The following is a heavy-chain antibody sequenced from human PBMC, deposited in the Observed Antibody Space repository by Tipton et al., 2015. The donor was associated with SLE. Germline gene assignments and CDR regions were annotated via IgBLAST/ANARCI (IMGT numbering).Heavy chain of an antibody. CDR3: ARGYDFWSGPDAFDI. Sequence: PLRLSCAASGFTFSSYWMSWVRQAPGKGLVWVSRINSDGSSTSYADSVKGRFTISRDNAKNSLYLQMNSLRAEDTAVYYCARGYDFWSGPDAFDIWGQGTMVTVSS. CDR2: INSDGSST. CDR1: GFTFSSYW. J-gene: IGHJ3*02. V-gene: IGHV3-74*01. D-gene: IGHD3-3*01.